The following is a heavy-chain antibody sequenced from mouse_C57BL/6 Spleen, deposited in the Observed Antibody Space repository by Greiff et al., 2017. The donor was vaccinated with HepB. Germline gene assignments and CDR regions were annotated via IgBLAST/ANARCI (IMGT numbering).Heavy chain of an antibody. CDR3: ARLTGPYYFDY. Sequence: EVQLQQSGGDLVKPGGSLKLSCAASGFTFSSYGMSWVRQTPDKRLEWVATISSGGSYTYYPDSVKGRFTIARDNAKNTLYLQMSSLKSEDTAMYYCARLTGPYYFDYWGQGTTLTVSS. V-gene: IGHV5-6*01. CDR1: GFTFSSYG. CDR2: ISSGGSYT. D-gene: IGHD4-1*01. J-gene: IGHJ2*01.